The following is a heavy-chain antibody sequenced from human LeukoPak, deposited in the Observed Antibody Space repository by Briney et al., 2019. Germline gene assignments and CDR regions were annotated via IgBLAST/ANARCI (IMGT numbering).Heavy chain of an antibody. Sequence: PGGSLRLSCAASGFTFSSYSMNWVRQAPGKGLEWVSSISSSSSYIYYADSVKGRFTISRDNAKNSLYLQMNSLRAEDTAVYYCAKDPSEGFGIAAAGANWFDPWGQGTLVTVSS. J-gene: IGHJ5*02. D-gene: IGHD6-13*01. CDR2: ISSSSSYI. V-gene: IGHV3-21*04. CDR3: AKDPSEGFGIAAAGANWFDP. CDR1: GFTFSSYS.